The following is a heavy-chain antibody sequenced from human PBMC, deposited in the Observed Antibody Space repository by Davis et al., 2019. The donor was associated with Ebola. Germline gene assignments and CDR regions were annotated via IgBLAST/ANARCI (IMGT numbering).Heavy chain of an antibody. CDR1: GFTFSSYG. D-gene: IGHD2-2*02. CDR3: ARVCSSTSCYTGADYYYYGMDV. Sequence: GGSLKISCAASGFTFSSYGMHWVRQAPGKGLEWVAVIWYDGSNKYYADSVKGRFTISRDNSKNTLYLQMNSLRAEDTAVYYCARVCSSTSCYTGADYYYYGMDVWGQGTTVTVSS. J-gene: IGHJ6*02. V-gene: IGHV3-33*01. CDR2: IWYDGSNK.